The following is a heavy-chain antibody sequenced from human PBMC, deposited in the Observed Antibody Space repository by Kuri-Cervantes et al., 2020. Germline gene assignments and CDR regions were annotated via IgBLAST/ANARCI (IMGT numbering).Heavy chain of an antibody. D-gene: IGHD1-14*01. V-gene: IGHV1-69*13. CDR1: GGTFSSYA. CDR2: IIPIFGTA. Sequence: SVKVSCKASGGTFSSYAISWVRQAPGQGLEWMGGIIPIFGTANYAQKFQGRVTITADESTSTAYMELSSPRSEDTAVYYCARGWNHTTTYYYYYGMDVWGQGTTVTVSS. CDR3: ARGWNHTTTYYYYYGMDV. J-gene: IGHJ6*02.